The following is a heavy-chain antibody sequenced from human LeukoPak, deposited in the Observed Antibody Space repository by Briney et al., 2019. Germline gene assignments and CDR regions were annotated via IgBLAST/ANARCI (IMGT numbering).Heavy chain of an antibody. Sequence: PGGSLRLSCAASGFTFSSYGMHWVRQAPGKGLEWVAVIWYDGSNKYYADSMKGRFTISRDNSKNTLYLQMNSLRAEDTAVYYCARDSPDYYYGMDVWGQGTTVTVSS. CDR2: IWYDGSNK. J-gene: IGHJ6*02. V-gene: IGHV3-33*01. CDR3: ARDSPDYYYGMDV. CDR1: GFTFSSYG.